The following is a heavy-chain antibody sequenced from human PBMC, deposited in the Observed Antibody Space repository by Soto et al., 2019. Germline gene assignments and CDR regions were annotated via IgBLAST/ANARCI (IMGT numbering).Heavy chain of an antibody. CDR3: ARVFSWSLYYMDS. D-gene: IGHD3-10*01. CDR2: INPRSGGI. V-gene: IGHV1-2*02. Sequence: QVQLVHSGAEVRKPGASVKVSCRASGYNFTDFFLHWVRQAPGQGLEWMGWINPRSGGINYARKFQPRISLTRDTSISTAYMELRGLTSDDTARYFCARVFSWSLYYMDSWGQGTLVTVSS. J-gene: IGHJ4*02. CDR1: GYNFTDFF.